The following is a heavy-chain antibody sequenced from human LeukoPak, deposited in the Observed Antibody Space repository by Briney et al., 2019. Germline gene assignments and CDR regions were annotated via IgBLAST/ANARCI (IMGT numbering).Heavy chain of an antibody. CDR2: IDKKDNLYAT. J-gene: IGHJ5*02. CDR1: GFTFSSYN. Sequence: GGSLRLSCAASGFTFSSYNMNWVRQSSGKGLEWVGHIDKKDNLYATAYAESVKGRFTTSRDDSKDTVLLHMDSLKTEDTALYYCTRDRGTYNWFDPWGQGTLVTVSS. CDR3: TRDRGTYNWFDP. V-gene: IGHV3-73*01. D-gene: IGHD2-15*01.